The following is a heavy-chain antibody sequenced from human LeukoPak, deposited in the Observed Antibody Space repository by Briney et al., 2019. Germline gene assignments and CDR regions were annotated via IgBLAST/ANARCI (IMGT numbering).Heavy chain of an antibody. CDR2: INPNSGGT. D-gene: IGHD2-15*01. V-gene: IGHV1-2*02. J-gene: IGHJ4*02. Sequence: ASVKVSCKASGYTFTGYYMHWVRQAPGQGLKWMGWINPNSGGTNYAQKFQGRVTMTRDTSISTAYMELGRLRSDDTAVYYCARDCSGGSCYSLALDYWGQGTLVTVSS. CDR1: GYTFTGYY. CDR3: ARDCSGGSCYSLALDY.